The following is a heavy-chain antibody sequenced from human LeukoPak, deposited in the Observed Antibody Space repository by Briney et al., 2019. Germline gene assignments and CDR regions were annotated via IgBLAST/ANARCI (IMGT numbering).Heavy chain of an antibody. Sequence: ASVNVSCKASGYTFTSYDINWVRQATGQGLEWMGRMNPNSGNTGYAQKFQGRVTMTRNTSISTAYMELSSLRSEDTAVYYCAQPTGGIAAAGEDAFDIWGQGTMVTVSS. J-gene: IGHJ3*02. V-gene: IGHV1-8*01. CDR1: GYTFTSYD. CDR3: AQPTGGIAAAGEDAFDI. D-gene: IGHD6-13*01. CDR2: MNPNSGNT.